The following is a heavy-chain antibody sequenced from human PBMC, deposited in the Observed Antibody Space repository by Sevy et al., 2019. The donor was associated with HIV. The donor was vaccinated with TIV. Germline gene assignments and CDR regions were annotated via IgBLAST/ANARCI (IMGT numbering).Heavy chain of an antibody. D-gene: IGHD2-2*02. Sequence: GGSLRLSCAASGFTFSRNAMSWVRQAPGKGLEWASGITGSVGSTYYADSVKGRFTISRDNSKNTLYLQMNSLRVEDTAVYYCAKVGYCSSTSCYSIYYGMDVWGQGTTVTVSS. J-gene: IGHJ6*02. CDR2: ITGSVGST. V-gene: IGHV3-23*01. CDR3: AKVGYCSSTSCYSIYYGMDV. CDR1: GFTFSRNA.